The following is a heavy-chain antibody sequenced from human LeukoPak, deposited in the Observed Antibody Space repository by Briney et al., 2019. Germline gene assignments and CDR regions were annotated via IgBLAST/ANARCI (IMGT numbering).Heavy chain of an antibody. V-gene: IGHV4-39*01. J-gene: IGHJ4*02. CDR1: GGSISSSSYY. Sequence: SETLSLTCTVSGGSISSSSYYWGWLRQPPGKGLEWIGSIYYSGSTYYNPSLKSRVTISVDTSKNQFSLKLSSVTAADTAVYYCAKNHNYYDSSGLSEWGQGTLVTVSS. CDR3: AKNHNYYDSSGLSE. CDR2: IYYSGST. D-gene: IGHD3-22*01.